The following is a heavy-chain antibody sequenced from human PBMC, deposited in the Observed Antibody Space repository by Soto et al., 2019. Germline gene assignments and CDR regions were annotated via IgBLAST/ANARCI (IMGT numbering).Heavy chain of an antibody. CDR3: ARGYCGGDCYSFGDPIDY. J-gene: IGHJ4*02. D-gene: IGHD2-21*02. Sequence: QVQLQESGPGLVKPSGTLSLTCAVSGGSISSSNWWSWVRQPPGKGLEWIGEIYHSGSTNYNPSHKSRVTISVDKSKNQFSLKLSSVTAADTAVYYCARGYCGGDCYSFGDPIDYWGQGTLVTVSS. CDR1: GGSISSSNW. V-gene: IGHV4-4*02. CDR2: IYHSGST.